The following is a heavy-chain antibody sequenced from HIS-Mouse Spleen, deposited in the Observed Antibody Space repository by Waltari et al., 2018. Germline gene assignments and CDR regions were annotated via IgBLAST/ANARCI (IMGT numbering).Heavy chain of an antibody. CDR3: ARGHDYSNYFDY. Sequence: QVQLVQSGAEVKKPGASVKVSCKASGYTFTSYDINWVRQATGQGLEWMGWMNPNSGTTGYAKKFKVRVTMTRNTSISTAYMELSSLRSEDTAVYYCARGHDYSNYFDYWGQGTLVTVSS. CDR2: MNPNSGTT. J-gene: IGHJ4*02. CDR1: GYTFTSYD. V-gene: IGHV1-8*01. D-gene: IGHD4-4*01.